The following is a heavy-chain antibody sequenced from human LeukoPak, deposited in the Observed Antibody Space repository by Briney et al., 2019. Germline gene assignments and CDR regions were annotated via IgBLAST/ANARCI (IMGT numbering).Heavy chain of an antibody. D-gene: IGHD3-3*01. V-gene: IGHV1-2*02. Sequence: GASVKVSCKASGYIFTGYYIHWVRQAPGQGLEWMGWINPNSGGTNYAQKFQGRVTMTRDTSISTAYMELSRLRSDDTAVYYCARDLGNWSGFSGYMDVWGKGTPVTVSS. J-gene: IGHJ6*03. CDR2: INPNSGGT. CDR1: GYIFTGYY. CDR3: ARDLGNWSGFSGYMDV.